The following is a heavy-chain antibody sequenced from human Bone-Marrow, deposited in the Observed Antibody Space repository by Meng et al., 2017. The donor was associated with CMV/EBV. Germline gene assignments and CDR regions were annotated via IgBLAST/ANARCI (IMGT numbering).Heavy chain of an antibody. J-gene: IGHJ4*02. Sequence: ASVKVSCKASGYTFTSYDINWVRQATGQGLEWMGWISAYNGNTNYAQKLQGRVTMTTDTSTSTAYMELRSLRSDDTAVYYCARALKYCSSTSCRQPLPYWGQGTLVTVSS. CDR1: GYTFTSYD. D-gene: IGHD2-2*01. CDR3: ARALKYCSSTSCRQPLPY. V-gene: IGHV1-18*01. CDR2: ISAYNGNT.